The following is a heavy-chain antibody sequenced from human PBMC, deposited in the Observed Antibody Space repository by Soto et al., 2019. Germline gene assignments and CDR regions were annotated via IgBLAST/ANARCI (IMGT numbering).Heavy chain of an antibody. CDR3: ATVPPRHIAVAGPSYYFDY. V-gene: IGHV3-23*01. Sequence: GGSLRLSCAASGFTFSSYAMSWVRQAPGKGLEWVSAISGSGGSTYYADSVKGRFTISRDNSKNTLYLQMNSLRVEDTAVYYCATVPPRHIAVAGPSYYFDYWGQGTLVTVSS. D-gene: IGHD6-19*01. CDR1: GFTFSSYA. CDR2: ISGSGGST. J-gene: IGHJ4*02.